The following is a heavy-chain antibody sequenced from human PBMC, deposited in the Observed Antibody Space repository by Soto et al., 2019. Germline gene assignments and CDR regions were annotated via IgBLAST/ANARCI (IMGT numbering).Heavy chain of an antibody. D-gene: IGHD2-21*02. CDR1: GDSVSSNNAA. J-gene: IGHJ4*02. V-gene: IGHV6-1*01. Sequence: SQTLSLTCAISGDSVSSNNAAWNWIRQSPSRGLEWLGRTYYRSKWFHDYAVSVKSRITIDPEISKNQFSLLLDSVTPEDTAVYYCARGRDSSFDEWGQGTRVTVSS. CDR3: ARGRDSSFDE. CDR2: TYYRSKWFH.